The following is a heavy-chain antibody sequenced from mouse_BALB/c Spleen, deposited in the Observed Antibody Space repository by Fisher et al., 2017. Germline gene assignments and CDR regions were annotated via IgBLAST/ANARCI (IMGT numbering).Heavy chain of an antibody. Sequence: VRFTISRDNARNILYLQMSSLRSEDTAMYYCARGGETAHYAMDYWGQGTSVTVSS. J-gene: IGHJ4*01. V-gene: IGHV5-6-5*01. CDR3: ARGGETAHYAMDY. D-gene: IGHD1-2*01.